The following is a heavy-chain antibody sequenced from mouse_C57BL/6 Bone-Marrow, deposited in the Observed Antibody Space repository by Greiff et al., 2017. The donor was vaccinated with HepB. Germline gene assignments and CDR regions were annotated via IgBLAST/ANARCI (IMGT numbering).Heavy chain of an antibody. CDR2: IRSKSNNYAT. Sequence: EVKVVESGGGLVQPKGSLKLSCAASGFSFNTYAMNWVRQAPGKGLEWVARIRSKSNNYATYYADSVKDRFTIARDDSESMLYLQMNNLKTEDTAMYYCVRQEGDGYYVWFAYWGQGTLVTVSA. J-gene: IGHJ3*01. V-gene: IGHV10-1*01. CDR1: GFSFNTYA. CDR3: VRQEGDGYYVWFAY. D-gene: IGHD2-3*01.